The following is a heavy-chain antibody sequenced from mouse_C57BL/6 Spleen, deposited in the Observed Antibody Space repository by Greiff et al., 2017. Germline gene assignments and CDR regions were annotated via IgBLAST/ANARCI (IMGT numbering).Heavy chain of an antibody. Sequence: QVQLQQPGAELVRPGSSVKLSCKASGYTFTSYWMDWVKQRPGQGLEWIGNIYPSDSETHYNQKFKDKATLTVDKSSSTAYMQLSSLTSEDSAVYYGARYGGPRIYAMDYWGQGTSVTVSS. D-gene: IGHD1-1*01. CDR3: ARYGGPRIYAMDY. V-gene: IGHV1-61*01. CDR1: GYTFTSYW. CDR2: IYPSDSET. J-gene: IGHJ4*01.